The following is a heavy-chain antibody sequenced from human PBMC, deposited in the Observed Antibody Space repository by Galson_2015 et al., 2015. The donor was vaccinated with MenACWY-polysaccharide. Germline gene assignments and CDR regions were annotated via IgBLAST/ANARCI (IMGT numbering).Heavy chain of an antibody. CDR1: GGSISSAGYH. CDR3: AGIPSTMTSFGWFGP. V-gene: IGHV4-31*03. Sequence: TLSLPCSVSGGSISSAGYHWTWIRPHPGKGLEWIGYIFNRGGTNSNPSLKSRVTVSADRSNNQFSLKLTSLTAADTAVYYCAGIPSTMTSFGWFGPWGQGILVTVSS. D-gene: IGHD4-17*01. CDR2: IFNRGGT. J-gene: IGHJ5*02.